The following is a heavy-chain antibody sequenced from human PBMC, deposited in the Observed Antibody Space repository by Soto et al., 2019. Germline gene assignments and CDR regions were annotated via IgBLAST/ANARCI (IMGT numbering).Heavy chain of an antibody. CDR1: GGSISSGGYY. CDR3: ATPISERYCTNGVCYRDAFDI. V-gene: IGHV4-31*03. D-gene: IGHD2-8*01. CDR2: ITYSGST. Sequence: QVQLQESGPGLVKPSQTLSLTCTVSGGSISSGGYYWSWIRHHPGKGQEWIGYITYSGSTYYNPSLKSRVTISVDASKNQFSLKLSSVTAADTAVYYCATPISERYCTNGVCYRDAFDIWGQGTMVTVSS. J-gene: IGHJ3*02.